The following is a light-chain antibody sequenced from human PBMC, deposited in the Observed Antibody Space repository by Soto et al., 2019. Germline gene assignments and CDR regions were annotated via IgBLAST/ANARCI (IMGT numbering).Light chain of an antibody. CDR2: TAS. J-gene: IGKJ4*01. Sequence: DIQMTQSPSSVSASVGDRVTITCRASQGISSRLAWYQQKPGKAPKLLIYTASSLQSGVPSRVSGSGSETAFTLTISSLQPEDFATYYCQQANSFPLTFGGGTKVEIK. V-gene: IGKV1-12*01. CDR1: QGISSR. CDR3: QQANSFPLT.